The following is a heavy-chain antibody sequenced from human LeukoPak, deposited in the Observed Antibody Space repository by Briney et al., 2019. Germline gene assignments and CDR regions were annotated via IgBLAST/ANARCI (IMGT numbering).Heavy chain of an antibody. Sequence: GGSLRLSCAASGFTFSSYAMGWVRQAPGKGLEWVSAITASGGNTYYADPVKGRFTISRDNSKNTPYLQVNSLRAEDTAVYYCAKGNGYSYGRYYFDYWGQGTLVTVSS. CDR1: GFTFSSYA. CDR2: ITASGGNT. J-gene: IGHJ4*02. D-gene: IGHD5-18*01. V-gene: IGHV3-23*01. CDR3: AKGNGYSYGRYYFDY.